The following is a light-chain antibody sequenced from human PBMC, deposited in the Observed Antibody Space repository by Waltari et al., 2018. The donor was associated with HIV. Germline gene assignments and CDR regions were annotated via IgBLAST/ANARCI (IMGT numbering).Light chain of an antibody. J-gene: IGLJ2*01. V-gene: IGLV2-14*01. CDR3: SSYTSSSTPV. Sequence: QSALTQPASVSGSPGQSITFSCTGTSSDVGGYNYVSWYQQHPGKAPKLMIYEVSNRPSGVSHRFSGSKSGNTASLTISGLQAEDEADYYCSSYTSSSTPVFGGGTKLTVL. CDR2: EVS. CDR1: SSDVGGYNY.